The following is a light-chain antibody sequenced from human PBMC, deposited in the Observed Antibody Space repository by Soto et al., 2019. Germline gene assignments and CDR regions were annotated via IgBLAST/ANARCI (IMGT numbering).Light chain of an antibody. Sequence: EIVLTQSPGTLSLSPGERATLSCRASQSVSSGYLAWYQQKPGQAPRLLIYGASSRATGIPDRFSGGGSGTDFTLTITGLEPEDFAVYYCQHYPTSPPFTFGPGTRVDIK. CDR1: QSVSSGY. CDR3: QHYPTSPPFT. CDR2: GAS. J-gene: IGKJ3*01. V-gene: IGKV3-20*01.